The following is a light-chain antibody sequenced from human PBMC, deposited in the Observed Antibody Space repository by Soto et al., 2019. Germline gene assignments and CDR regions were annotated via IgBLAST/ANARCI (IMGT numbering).Light chain of an antibody. CDR1: QSVSRSY. Sequence: LAESHAPVSLSPWDRSTLSCVACQSVSRSYLAWYQQKPGLAPRLIIYDASTRATGIPDRFSGSGSGTEFTLTISSLQPEDFAIYYCQQYTQWPNTFGQGTRLEIK. J-gene: IGKJ5*01. CDR3: QQYTQWPNT. V-gene: IGKV3D-20*01. CDR2: DAS.